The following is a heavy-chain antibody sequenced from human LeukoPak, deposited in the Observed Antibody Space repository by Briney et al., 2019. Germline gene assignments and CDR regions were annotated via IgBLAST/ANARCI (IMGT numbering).Heavy chain of an antibody. J-gene: IGHJ3*02. D-gene: IGHD3-16*01. Sequence: SETLSLTCAVSGGSFSGYYWSCIRQPPGKGLEWIGEINHSGSTNYNPSLKSRVTLSVDTSKNQFSLKLSSVTAADTAVYYCARAGWGKGAFDIWGQGTMVTVSS. CDR2: INHSGST. CDR1: GGSFSGYY. V-gene: IGHV4-34*01. CDR3: ARAGWGKGAFDI.